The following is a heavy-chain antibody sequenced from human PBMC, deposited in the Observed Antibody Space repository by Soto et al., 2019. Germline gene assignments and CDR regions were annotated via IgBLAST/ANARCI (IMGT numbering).Heavy chain of an antibody. J-gene: IGHJ4*02. CDR1: GFTCSDHY. Sequence: EVQLVESGGGLVQPGGSLRLSCAASGFTCSDHYMDWVRQAPGKGLEWVGRTRNKANSYTTEYAASVKGRFTISRDDSKNSLYLQMDSLKTEDTAVYYCARAGISGDTYSFDYWGQGTLVTVSS. D-gene: IGHD4-17*01. CDR2: TRNKANSYTT. CDR3: ARAGISGDTYSFDY. V-gene: IGHV3-72*01.